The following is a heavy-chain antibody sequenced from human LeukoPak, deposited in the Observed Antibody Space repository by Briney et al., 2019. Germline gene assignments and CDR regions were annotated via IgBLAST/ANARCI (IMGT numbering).Heavy chain of an antibody. D-gene: IGHD4-11*01. CDR2: IRSKTYDGTT. J-gene: IGHJ4*02. CDR3: TRFKSTVTTLFDY. Sequence: GGSLRLSCTASGFSFGDYAMSWFRQAPGKGLEWVGFIRSKTYDGTTQYSASVKGRFTISKDASKSIAYLQMNSLKTEDTAVYYCTRFKSTVTTLFDYWGQGTLVTASS. CDR1: GFSFGDYA. V-gene: IGHV3-49*01.